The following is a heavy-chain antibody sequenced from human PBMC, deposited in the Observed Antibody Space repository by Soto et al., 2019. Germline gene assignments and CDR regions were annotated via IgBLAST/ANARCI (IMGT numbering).Heavy chain of an antibody. Sequence: QVQLQESGPGLVKPSETLSLTCTVSGGSISSYYWSWIRQPAGKGLEWIGRIYTSGSTNYNPSLNSRVTMSVDTSKNQFSLKLSSVTAADTAVYYCARDLMVYAIEGRFDPWGQGTLVTVSS. CDR2: IYTSGST. D-gene: IGHD2-8*01. V-gene: IGHV4-4*07. CDR3: ARDLMVYAIEGRFDP. J-gene: IGHJ5*02. CDR1: GGSISSYY.